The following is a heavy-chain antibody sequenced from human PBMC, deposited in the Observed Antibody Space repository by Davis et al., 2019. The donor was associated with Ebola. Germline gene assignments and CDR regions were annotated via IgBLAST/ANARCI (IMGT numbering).Heavy chain of an antibody. CDR1: GGTFSSYA. J-gene: IGHJ4*02. Sequence: ASVKVSCKASGGTFSSYAISWVRQAPGQGLEWMGWISAYNGDTNYAQKLQGRVTMTTDTSTSTAYMELRSLRSDDTAVYYCAREAPGIVEYSSSMGFDYWGQGTLVTVSS. D-gene: IGHD6-6*01. CDR3: AREAPGIVEYSSSMGFDY. CDR2: ISAYNGDT. V-gene: IGHV1-18*01.